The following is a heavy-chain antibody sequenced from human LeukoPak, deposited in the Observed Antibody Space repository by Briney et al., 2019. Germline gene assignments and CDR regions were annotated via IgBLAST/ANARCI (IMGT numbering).Heavy chain of an antibody. D-gene: IGHD3-3*01. CDR1: GYSFTSYW. Sequence: ESLKISCKGSGYSFTSYWIGWVRQMPGKGLEWMGIIYPGDSDTRYSPSFQGQVTISADKSISTAYLQWSSLKASDTAMYYCARLNGITIFGVVTHFDYWGQGTLVTVSS. CDR3: ARLNGITIFGVVTHFDY. J-gene: IGHJ4*02. V-gene: IGHV5-51*01. CDR2: IYPGDSDT.